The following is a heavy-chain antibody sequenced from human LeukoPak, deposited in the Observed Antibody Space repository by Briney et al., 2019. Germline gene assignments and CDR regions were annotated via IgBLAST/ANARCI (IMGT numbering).Heavy chain of an antibody. D-gene: IGHD1-26*01. J-gene: IGHJ4*02. CDR1: GGSISSNYW. Sequence: PSETLSLTCAVSGGSISSNYWWSWVRQPPGKGLEWIGEIYHSGSTNYNPSLKSRVSMSIDKSKNHLSLEVTSVTAADTAIYYCTRESGAFSPFGFWGQGTLLTVSS. CDR3: TRESGAFSPFGF. CDR2: IYHSGST. V-gene: IGHV4-4*02.